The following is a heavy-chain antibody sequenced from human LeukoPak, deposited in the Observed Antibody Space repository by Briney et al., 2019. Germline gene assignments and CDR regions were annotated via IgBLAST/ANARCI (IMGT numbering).Heavy chain of an antibody. V-gene: IGHV3-9*01. J-gene: IGHJ4*02. Sequence: GRSLRLSCAASGFTCDNYVMHWVRLVPGKGLECVSSITPNSGGVGYAASVKGRFTISRDNARNSLYLQMNSLKAEDTALYYCVKDAPNGSIDYWGQGTLVTVSS. CDR1: GFTCDNYV. CDR2: ITPNSGGV. CDR3: VKDAPNGSIDY. D-gene: IGHD2/OR15-2a*01.